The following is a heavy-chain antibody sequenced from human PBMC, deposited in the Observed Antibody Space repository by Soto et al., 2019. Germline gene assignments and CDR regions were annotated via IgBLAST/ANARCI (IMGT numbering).Heavy chain of an antibody. Sequence: GGSLRLSCAASGFTFSSYGMHWVRQAPGKGLEWVAVISYDGSNKYYADSVKGRFTISRDNSKNTLYLQMNSLRAEDTAVYYCAKREYYYDSSGYLPFDYWGQGTLVTVSS. D-gene: IGHD3-22*01. CDR2: ISYDGSNK. V-gene: IGHV3-30*18. CDR3: AKREYYYDSSGYLPFDY. CDR1: GFTFSSYG. J-gene: IGHJ4*02.